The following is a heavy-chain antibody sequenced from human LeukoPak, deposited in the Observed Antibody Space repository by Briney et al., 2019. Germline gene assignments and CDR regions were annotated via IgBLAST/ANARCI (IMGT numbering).Heavy chain of an antibody. CDR2: IIPIFGTA. J-gene: IGHJ6*03. V-gene: IGHV1-69*13. CDR3: ARTLPGDAYYYYYYMDV. Sequence: PVKVSCKASGGTFSSYAISWVRQAPGQGLEWMGGIIPIFGTANYAQKFQGRVTITADESTSTAYMELSSLGSEDTAVYYCARTLPGDAYYYYYYMDVWGKGTTVTVSS. D-gene: IGHD3-16*01. CDR1: GGTFSSYA.